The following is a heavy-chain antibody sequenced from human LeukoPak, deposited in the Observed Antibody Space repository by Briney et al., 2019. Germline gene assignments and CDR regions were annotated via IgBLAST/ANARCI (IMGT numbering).Heavy chain of an antibody. J-gene: IGHJ4*02. CDR2: IYHSGST. D-gene: IGHD4-17*01. V-gene: IGHV4-30-2*01. CDR1: GGSISSGGYS. CDR3: ARDRYGDHTYFDY. Sequence: SQTLSLTCAVSGGSISSGGYSWSWIRQPPGKGLEWIGYIYHSGSTYYNPSLKSRVTISVDRSKSQFSLKLSSVTAADTAVYYCARDRYGDHTYFDYWGQGTLVTVSS.